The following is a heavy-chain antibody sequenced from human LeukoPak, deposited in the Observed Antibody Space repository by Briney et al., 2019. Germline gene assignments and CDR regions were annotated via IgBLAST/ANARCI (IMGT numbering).Heavy chain of an antibody. J-gene: IGHJ3*02. CDR1: GYSFTSYW. CDR2: IDPSDSYT. CDR3: ARHSSRYSGYDLNDAFDI. V-gene: IGHV5-10-1*01. D-gene: IGHD5-12*01. Sequence: KPGESLRISCKGSGYSFTSYWISWVRQMPGKGLEWMGRIDPSDSYTNYSPSFQGHVTISADKSISTAYLQWSSLKASDTAMYYCARHSSRYSGYDLNDAFDIRGQGTMVTVSS.